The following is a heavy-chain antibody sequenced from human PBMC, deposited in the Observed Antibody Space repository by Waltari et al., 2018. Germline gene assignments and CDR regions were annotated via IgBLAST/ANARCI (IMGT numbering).Heavy chain of an antibody. CDR2: INHSGST. CDR3: AREPYYDFWSGYYPYYFDY. Sequence: QVQLQQWGAGLLKPSETLSLTCAVHGGSFSGYYWSWIRQPPGKGLEWIGEINHSGSTNYNPSLKSRVTISVDTSKNQFSLKLSSVTAADTAVYYCAREPYYDFWSGYYPYYFDYWGQGTLVTVSS. D-gene: IGHD3-3*01. J-gene: IGHJ4*02. CDR1: GGSFSGYY. V-gene: IGHV4-34*01.